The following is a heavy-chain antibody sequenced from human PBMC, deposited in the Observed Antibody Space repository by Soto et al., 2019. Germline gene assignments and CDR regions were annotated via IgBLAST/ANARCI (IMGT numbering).Heavy chain of an antibody. D-gene: IGHD3-16*01. Sequence: QVQLMQSGAEVKQPGASVKVSCKASGYTFTNYYMHWVRQVPGQGLEWMGIINPSGGGPAHAQNSRXSXXTTSDTPTTTIYMELNSLRSEDTAVYFCARCDMGGDGALDVWGQGTMVTVSS. CDR1: GYTFTNYY. V-gene: IGHV1-46*03. J-gene: IGHJ3*01. CDR2: INPSGGGP. CDR3: ARCDMGGDGALDV.